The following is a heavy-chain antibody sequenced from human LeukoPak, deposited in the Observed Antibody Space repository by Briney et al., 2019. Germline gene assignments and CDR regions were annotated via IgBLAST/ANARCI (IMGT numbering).Heavy chain of an antibody. V-gene: IGHV1-18*01. D-gene: IGHD3-3*01. J-gene: IGHJ4*02. CDR1: GYTFTSYG. CDR3: ARGPAYYDFWSGYTFDY. CDR2: ISAYNGNT. Sequence: ASVKVSCKASGYTFTSYGISWVRQAPGQGLEWMGWISAYNGNTNYAQKLQGRVTMTTDTSTSTAYMELRSLRSDDTAVYYCARGPAYYDFWSGYTFDYWGQGTLVTVSS.